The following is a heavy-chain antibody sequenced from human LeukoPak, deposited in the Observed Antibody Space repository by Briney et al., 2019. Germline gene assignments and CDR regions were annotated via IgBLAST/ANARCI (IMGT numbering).Heavy chain of an antibody. D-gene: IGHD1-26*01. CDR2: ISSSSSYI. J-gene: IGHJ4*02. CDR3: ARDSGTYYNPTSLDY. CDR1: GFTFSSYS. V-gene: IGHV3-21*01. Sequence: GGSLRLSCAASGFTFSSYSMNWVRQAPGKGLEWVSSISSSSSYIYYADSLKGRFIISRDNAKNSLFLQMNSLRAEDTAVYYCARDSGTYYNPTSLDYWGQGTLVTVSS.